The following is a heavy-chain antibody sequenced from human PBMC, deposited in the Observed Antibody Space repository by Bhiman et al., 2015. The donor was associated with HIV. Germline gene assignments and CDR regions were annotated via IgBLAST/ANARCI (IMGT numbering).Heavy chain of an antibody. V-gene: IGHV3-30-3*01. D-gene: IGHD4-17*01. J-gene: IGHJ4*02. CDR3: AREGGVTVTTGFDY. CDR1: GFTFSSYA. Sequence: QVQLVESGGGVVQPGRSLRLSCAASGFTFSSYAMHWVRQAPGKGLEWVAVISYDGSNKYYADSVKGRFTISRDNSKNTLYLQMNSLRAEDTAVYYCAREGGVTVTTGFDYWGQGTLVTVSS. CDR2: ISYDGSNK.